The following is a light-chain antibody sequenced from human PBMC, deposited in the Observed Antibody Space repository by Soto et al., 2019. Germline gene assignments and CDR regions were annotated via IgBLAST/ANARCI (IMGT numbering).Light chain of an antibody. CDR2: GTS. CDR3: QQSFDWPPWT. J-gene: IGKJ1*01. Sequence: DIHMSQSPSSVSASVGDTVTITCRARQNIDMYWNWYQQNPGKAPRVLISGTSNLQSGVPARFSGSGSGTDFTLTISSLQSEDFAVYFCQQSFDWPPWTFGQGTKVEVK. V-gene: IGKV1-39*01. CDR1: QNIDMY.